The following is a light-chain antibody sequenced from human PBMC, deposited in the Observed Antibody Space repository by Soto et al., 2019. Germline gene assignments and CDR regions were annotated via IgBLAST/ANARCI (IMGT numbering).Light chain of an antibody. CDR3: CSYTSTHTRV. J-gene: IGLJ1*01. Sequence: QSVLTQPASVSGSPGQSIAISCTGTRSDVGAYNYVSWYQQHPGKAPKLMISEVTNRPSGVSDRFSGSKSGNTASLTISGLQAEDEADYFCCSYTSTHTRVFGTGTKVTVL. CDR1: RSDVGAYNY. CDR2: EVT. V-gene: IGLV2-14*01.